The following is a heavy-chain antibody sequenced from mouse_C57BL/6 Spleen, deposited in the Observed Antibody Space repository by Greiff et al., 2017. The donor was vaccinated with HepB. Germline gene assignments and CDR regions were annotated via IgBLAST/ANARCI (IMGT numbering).Heavy chain of an antibody. J-gene: IGHJ1*03. D-gene: IGHD1-1*01. V-gene: IGHV1-72*01. Sequence: VKLMESGAELVKPGASVKLSCKASGYTFTSYWMHWVKQRPGRGLEWIGRIDPNSGGTKYNEKFKSKATLTVDKPSSTAYMQLSSLTSEDSAVYYCARGPYYGSSHWYFDVWGTGTTVTVSS. CDR2: IDPNSGGT. CDR3: ARGPYYGSSHWYFDV. CDR1: GYTFTSYW.